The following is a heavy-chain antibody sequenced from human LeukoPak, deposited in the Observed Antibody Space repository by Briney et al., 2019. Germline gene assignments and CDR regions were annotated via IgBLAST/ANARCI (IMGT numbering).Heavy chain of an antibody. Sequence: GGSLRLTCVASGLTFTKHWMSWVRQAPGKGLEWVANIKEDGSVKNYMDSVKGRFTISRDNAKNSVSLQMNSLRAEDTAVYYCAKWDRDYGGSHYLDYWGQGTLVTVSA. D-gene: IGHD4-23*01. V-gene: IGHV3-7*01. CDR2: IKEDGSVK. J-gene: IGHJ4*02. CDR3: AKWDRDYGGSHYLDY. CDR1: GLTFTKHW.